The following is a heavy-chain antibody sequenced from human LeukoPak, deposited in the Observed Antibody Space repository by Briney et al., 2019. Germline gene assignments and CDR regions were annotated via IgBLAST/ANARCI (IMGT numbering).Heavy chain of an antibody. Sequence: GGSLRLSCAASGFTFSNTWLSWVRQVPGKGLEWVGRIKSKSDAGTTDHAAPVKGRFTISRDDSKNTLYLQMNRLKTEDTAVYYCVTGHYSGGSCYNYWGQGTLVTVSS. CDR1: GFTFSNTW. J-gene: IGHJ4*02. CDR2: IKSKSDAGTT. CDR3: VTGHYSGGSCYNY. V-gene: IGHV3-15*01. D-gene: IGHD2-15*01.